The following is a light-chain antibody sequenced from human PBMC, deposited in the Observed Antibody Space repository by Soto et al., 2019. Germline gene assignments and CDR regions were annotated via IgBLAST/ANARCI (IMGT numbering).Light chain of an antibody. Sequence: QSVLTQPPSVSEAPGQRVTISCSGSNVGNKPVNWYQQLPGKAPKLLLYYDDMLSSGVSDRFSGSKSGTSASLAISGLQNDDEGDYYCAIWDDGVDGWVFGGGTKLTVL. CDR3: AIWDDGVDGWV. V-gene: IGLV1-36*01. CDR1: NVGNKP. J-gene: IGLJ3*02. CDR2: YDD.